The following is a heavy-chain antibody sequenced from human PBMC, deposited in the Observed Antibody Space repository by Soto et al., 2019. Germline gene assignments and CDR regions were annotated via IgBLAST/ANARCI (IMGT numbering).Heavy chain of an antibody. CDR2: IGGSGGNR. V-gene: IGHV3-23*01. J-gene: IGHJ4*02. CDR3: ARVAADYINSVDN. CDR1: GFTFNAYA. Sequence: EVQLLESGGGLVQPGGSLRLSCAASGFTFNAYAMTWVRQAPGKGREWVSAIGGSGGNRYYADSVRGRLTIARDNSKDKVDLPMNSMRVADTAVYYCARVAADYINSVDNWGQGILVTVSS. D-gene: IGHD4-4*01.